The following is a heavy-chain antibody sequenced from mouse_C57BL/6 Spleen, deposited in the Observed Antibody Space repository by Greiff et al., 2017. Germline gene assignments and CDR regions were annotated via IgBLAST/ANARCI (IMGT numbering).Heavy chain of an antibody. J-gene: IGHJ4*01. CDR1: GYAFSSYW. CDR3: ARDGEYYYAMDY. CDR2: IYPGDGDT. D-gene: IGHD2-3*01. V-gene: IGHV1-80*01. Sequence: LEESGAELVKPGASVKISCKASGYAFSSYWMNWVKQRPGKGLEWIGQIYPGDGDTNYNGKFKGKATLTADKSSSTAYMQLSSLTSEDSAVYFCARDGEYYYAMDYWGQGTSVTVSS.